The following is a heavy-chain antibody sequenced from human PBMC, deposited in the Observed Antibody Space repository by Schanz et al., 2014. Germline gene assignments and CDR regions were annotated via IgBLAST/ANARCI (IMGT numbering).Heavy chain of an antibody. CDR1: GFTVNTNY. D-gene: IGHD3-10*01. V-gene: IGHV3-53*01. CDR3: ARPSGSYFWAFDI. CDR2: IYPDGST. Sequence: VQLVESGGGLIQPGGSLRLSCAVSGFTVNTNYMSWVRQAPGKGLEWVSIIYPDGSTNYGDSMKGRFTVSRDEWKNTLYLQMNSLRGEDSAVYYCARPSGSYFWAFDIWGQGTMVTVSS. J-gene: IGHJ3*02.